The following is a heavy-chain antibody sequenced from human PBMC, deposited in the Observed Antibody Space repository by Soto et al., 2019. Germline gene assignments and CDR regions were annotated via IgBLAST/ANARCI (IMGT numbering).Heavy chain of an antibody. CDR3: ARDRGNYYYYGMDV. D-gene: IGHD3-16*01. Sequence: EVQLVESGGGLVKPGGSLRLSCAASGFTFSSYSMNWVRQAPGKGLEWVSSISSSSSYIYYADSVKGRFTISRDNAKNSLYLQMNSLRADDTAVYYCARDRGNYYYYGMDVWGQGTTVTVSS. V-gene: IGHV3-21*01. CDR2: ISSSSSYI. CDR1: GFTFSSYS. J-gene: IGHJ6*02.